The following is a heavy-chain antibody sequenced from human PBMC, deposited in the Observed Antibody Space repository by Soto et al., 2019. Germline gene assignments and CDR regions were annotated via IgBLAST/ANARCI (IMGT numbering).Heavy chain of an antibody. CDR3: AKRDSSSWYGGLGNYFDY. Sequence: GGSLRLSCAASGFTFSSYAMSWVRQAPGKGLEWVSAISGSGGSTYYADSVKGRFTISRYNSKNTLYLQMNSLRAEDTAVYYWAKRDSSSWYGGLGNYFDYWCQGTLVTVSS. CDR1: GFTFSSYA. CDR2: ISGSGGST. J-gene: IGHJ4*02. D-gene: IGHD6-13*01. V-gene: IGHV3-23*01.